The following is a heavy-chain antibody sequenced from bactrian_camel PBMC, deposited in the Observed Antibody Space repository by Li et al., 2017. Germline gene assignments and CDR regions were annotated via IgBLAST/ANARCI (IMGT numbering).Heavy chain of an antibody. D-gene: IGHD6*01. CDR3: AADDVPRWLVAGRGENY. CDR2: INNGGGST. J-gene: IGHJ4*01. V-gene: IGHV3S31*01. CDR1: GFPFSSYA. Sequence: VQLVESGGGLVQPGGSLRLSCAASGFPFSSYAMAWVRQAPGKGLEWVSGINNGGGSTYYADSVKGRFTISKDDAKNTLYLQMNSLKREHTAVYYCAADDVPRWLVAGRGENYWGRGTQVTVS.